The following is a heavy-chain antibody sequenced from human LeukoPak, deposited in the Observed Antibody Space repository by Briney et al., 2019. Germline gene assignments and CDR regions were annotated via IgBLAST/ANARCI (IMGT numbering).Heavy chain of an antibody. D-gene: IGHD2-2*01. Sequence: SETLSLTCTVSGGSITNTNYYWAWIRQPPGEGLEWIGSVYHSGITYYTPSLKSRVSISVDTSKNQFSLKLSSVTAADTAVYYCARVIVVVPAAPSHYYYYMDVWGKGTTVTVSS. J-gene: IGHJ6*03. V-gene: IGHV4-39*07. CDR3: ARVIVVVPAAPSHYYYYMDV. CDR1: GGSITNTNYY. CDR2: VYHSGIT.